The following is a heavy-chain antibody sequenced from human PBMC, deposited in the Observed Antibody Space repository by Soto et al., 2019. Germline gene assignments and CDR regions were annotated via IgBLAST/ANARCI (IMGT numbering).Heavy chain of an antibody. Sequence: SETLSLTCAVSGGSFTSNNWWTWVRQPPGQGLEWIGEIYRTGSTNYNPSLKSRVTISLDKSENQFSLKVTSLTATDTAVYYCASRDPGTSVDYWGQGTLVTVS. J-gene: IGHJ4*02. CDR2: IYRTGST. CDR3: ASRDPGTSVDY. CDR1: GGSFTSNNW. D-gene: IGHD1-7*01. V-gene: IGHV4-4*02.